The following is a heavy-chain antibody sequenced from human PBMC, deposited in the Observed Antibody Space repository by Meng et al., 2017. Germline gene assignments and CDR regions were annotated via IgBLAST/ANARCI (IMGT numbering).Heavy chain of an antibody. CDR1: GYTFTGYY. D-gene: IGHD4-17*01. Sequence: QVQRVQSGAEVKKPGASVKVSCKASGYTFTGYYMHWVRQAPGQGLEWMGRINPNSGGTSYAQKFQGRVTMTRDTSISTADMELSRLRSDDTAVYYCYGDYSQGPNWGQGTLVTVSS. CDR3: YGDYSQGPN. J-gene: IGHJ4*02. V-gene: IGHV1-2*06. CDR2: INPNSGGT.